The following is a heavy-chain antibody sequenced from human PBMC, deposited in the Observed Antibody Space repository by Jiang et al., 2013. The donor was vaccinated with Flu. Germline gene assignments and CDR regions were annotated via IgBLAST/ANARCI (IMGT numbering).Heavy chain of an antibody. CDR2: MNPNSGNT. Sequence: GAEVKKPGASVKVSCKASGYTFTSYDINWVRQATGQGLEWMGWMNPNSGNTGYAQKFQGRVTMTRNTSISTAYMELSSLRSEDTAVYYCARGQVQTWYYGMDVWGQGTAVTVSS. CDR3: ARGQVQTWYYGMDV. J-gene: IGHJ6*02. CDR1: GYTFTSYD. V-gene: IGHV1-8*01.